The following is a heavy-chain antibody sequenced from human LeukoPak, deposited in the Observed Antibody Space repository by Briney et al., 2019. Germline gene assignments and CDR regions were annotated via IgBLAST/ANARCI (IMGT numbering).Heavy chain of an antibody. D-gene: IGHD2-2*01. CDR3: VKGYCSSISCFGDY. CDR1: GFTFSSYA. V-gene: IGHV3-64D*09. J-gene: IGHJ4*02. Sequence: GGSLRLSCSASGFTFSSYAMHWVRQAPGKGLEYVSAISSNGGSTYYADSVKGRFTISRDNSKNTLYLQMSSLRAEDTAVYYCVKGYCSSISCFGDYWGQGTLVTVSS. CDR2: ISSNGGST.